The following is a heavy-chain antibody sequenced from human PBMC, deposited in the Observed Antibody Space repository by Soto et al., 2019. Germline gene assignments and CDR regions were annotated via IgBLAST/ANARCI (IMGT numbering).Heavy chain of an antibody. Sequence: GGSLRLSCAASGFTYSSYAMSWVRQAPGKGLEWVSAISGSAGSTYYADSVKGRFTISRDNSKNTLYLQMNSLRAEDTAVYFCAKDRTKYCSSTSCYAPFDYWGQGTLVTVSS. V-gene: IGHV3-23*01. CDR2: ISGSAGST. CDR1: GFTYSSYA. CDR3: AKDRTKYCSSTSCYAPFDY. J-gene: IGHJ4*02. D-gene: IGHD2-2*01.